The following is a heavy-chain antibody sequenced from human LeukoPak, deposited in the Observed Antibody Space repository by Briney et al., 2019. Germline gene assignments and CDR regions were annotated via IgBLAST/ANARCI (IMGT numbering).Heavy chain of an antibody. CDR3: VKESGVARRPFDY. Sequence: PGGSLRLSCSASGFTFTRNAMRWVRQAPGKGLEYVSAISSSGGSTYYADSVKGRFTISRDNSKNTLYLQMSSLRAEDTAVYYYVKESGVARRPFDYWGQGTLVTVSS. CDR2: ISSSGGST. J-gene: IGHJ4*02. CDR1: GFTFTRNA. V-gene: IGHV3-64D*06. D-gene: IGHD3-3*01.